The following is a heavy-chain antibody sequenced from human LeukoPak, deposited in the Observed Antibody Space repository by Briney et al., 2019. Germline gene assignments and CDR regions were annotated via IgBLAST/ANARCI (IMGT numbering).Heavy chain of an antibody. CDR2: IYPDDSDT. Sequence: GESLKISCKGFGYKFTSNWIGWVRQMPGKGLEWMGIIYPDDSDTRYSPSFQGQVTISADKSISTAYLQWSSLKASDTAVYYCARHEGGVTSWIDYWGQGTQVTVSS. CDR1: GYKFTSNW. CDR3: ARHEGGVTSWIDY. V-gene: IGHV5-51*01. D-gene: IGHD3-16*01. J-gene: IGHJ4*02.